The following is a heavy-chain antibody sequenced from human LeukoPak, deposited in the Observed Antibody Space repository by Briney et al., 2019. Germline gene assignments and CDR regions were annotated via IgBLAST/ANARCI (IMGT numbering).Heavy chain of an antibody. CDR1: AGSINSYY. V-gene: IGHV4-59*01. Sequence: SENLSLNCTVSAGSINSYYWSWIRQPPGKGLVWWVNLYYSGSTNYNPSLKSRVTISVDTSKNQFSLKLSSVTAADTAVYYCARVNYYGSGSYYKDWGQGTLVTVSS. CDR3: ARVNYYGSGSYYKD. CDR2: LYYSGST. J-gene: IGHJ4*02. D-gene: IGHD3-10*01.